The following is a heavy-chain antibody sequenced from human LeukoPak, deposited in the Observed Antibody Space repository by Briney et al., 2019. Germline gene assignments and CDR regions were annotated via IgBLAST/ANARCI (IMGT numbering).Heavy chain of an antibody. Sequence: LGGSLRLSCAASGFTFSSYSMNWVRQAPGKGLEWVSSISSSSSYIYYADSVKGRFTISRDNAKNSLYLQMNSLRAEDTAVYYCARVLGDDFWSGYYSSYYYYMDVWGKGTTVTVSS. CDR1: GFTFSSYS. J-gene: IGHJ6*03. D-gene: IGHD3-3*01. V-gene: IGHV3-21*01. CDR2: ISSSSSYI. CDR3: ARVLGDDFWSGYYSSYYYYMDV.